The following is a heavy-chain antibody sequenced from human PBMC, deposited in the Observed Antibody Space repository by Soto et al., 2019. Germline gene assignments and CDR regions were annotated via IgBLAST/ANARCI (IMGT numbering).Heavy chain of an antibody. V-gene: IGHV3-30*18. CDR2: VSSDGGRR. J-gene: IGHJ4*02. Sequence: GGSLRLSCESSGFTFQNFGMHWVRQAPGKGLEWLGVVSSDGGRRYYADSVRGRLNISRDNPKNTLHLQLDRLSADDTAVYYCAKSWNLDFSATWYAPDYWGQGTLVTVSS. CDR1: GFTFQNFG. D-gene: IGHD6-13*01. CDR3: AKSWNLDFSATWYAPDY.